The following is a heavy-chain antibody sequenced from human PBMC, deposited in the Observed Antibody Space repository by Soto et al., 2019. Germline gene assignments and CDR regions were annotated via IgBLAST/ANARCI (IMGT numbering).Heavy chain of an antibody. CDR3: ARDERATRGFDEMDL. V-gene: IGHV1-2*02. CDR1: GYIFTGYH. J-gene: IGHJ6*02. D-gene: IGHD3-9*01. Sequence: GASVKVSCKASGYIFTGYHIHWVRQAPGRGLEWMGWINPNSGDTEYAQNFQGRVTMTRDTSFNLVYMEMSGLMSDDTAVYYCARDERATRGFDEMDLWGQGTTVTVSS. CDR2: INPNSGDT.